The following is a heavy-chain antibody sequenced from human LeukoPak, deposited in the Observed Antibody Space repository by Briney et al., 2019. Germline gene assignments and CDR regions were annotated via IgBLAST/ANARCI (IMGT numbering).Heavy chain of an antibody. CDR3: ARKLVGAAGAAFDI. V-gene: IGHV3-48*02. J-gene: IGHJ3*02. CDR2: ISGGGSTI. CDR1: GFIFSIFD. Sequence: PGGSLRLSCAASGFIFSIFDMNWVRQAPGKGLEWVSFISGGGSTIYYADSVKGRFTISRDNAKNSLYLQTNSLRDDDTAVYYCARKLVGAAGAAFDIWGQGTMVTVSS. D-gene: IGHD1-26*01.